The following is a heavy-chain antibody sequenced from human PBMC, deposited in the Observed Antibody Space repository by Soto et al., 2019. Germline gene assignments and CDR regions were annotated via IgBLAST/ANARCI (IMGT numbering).Heavy chain of an antibody. CDR1: GFTFNNYA. J-gene: IGHJ4*02. D-gene: IGHD6-13*01. CDR2: ISASGGTT. V-gene: IGHV3-23*01. CDR3: AKSAADGTRVHFDS. Sequence: GGSLRLSCAASGFTFNNYAMSWVRQAPGKGLECFSFISASGGTTYYADSVKGRFTISRDNSKNTLYVQMDSLRAEDTAVYYCAKSAADGTRVHFDSWGQGTMVTSPQ.